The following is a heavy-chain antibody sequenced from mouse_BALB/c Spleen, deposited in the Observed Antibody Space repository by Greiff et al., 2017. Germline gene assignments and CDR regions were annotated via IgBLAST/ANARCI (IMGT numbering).Heavy chain of an antibody. CDR3: ARGLRQLGLSYAMDY. CDR1: GYTFTSYW. D-gene: IGHD3-2*01. J-gene: IGHJ4*01. Sequence: VMLVESGAELAKPGASVKMSCKASGYTFTSYWMHWVKQRPGQGLEWIGYINPSTGYTEYNQKFKDKATLTADKSSSTAYMQLSSLTSEDSAVYYCARGLRQLGLSYAMDYWGQGTSVTVSS. CDR2: INPSTGYT. V-gene: IGHV1-7*01.